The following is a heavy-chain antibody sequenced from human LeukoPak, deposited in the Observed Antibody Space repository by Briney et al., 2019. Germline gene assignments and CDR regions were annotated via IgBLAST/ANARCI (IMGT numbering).Heavy chain of an antibody. CDR1: GFTVSSNY. J-gene: IGHJ5*02. D-gene: IGHD6-13*01. CDR3: ARLPGSSSWPNWFDP. CDR2: IYSGGST. Sequence: GGFLRLSCAASGFTVSSNYMSWVRQAPGKGLEWVSVIYSGGSTYYADSVKGRFTISRDNSKNTLYLQMNSLRAEDTAVYYCARLPGSSSWPNWFDPWGQGTLVTVSS. V-gene: IGHV3-53*01.